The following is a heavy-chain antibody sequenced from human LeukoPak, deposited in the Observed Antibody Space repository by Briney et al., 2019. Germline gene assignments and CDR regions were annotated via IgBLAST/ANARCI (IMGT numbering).Heavy chain of an antibody. D-gene: IGHD5-18*01. Sequence: PGGSLRLSCAASGFTFSSHAMHWVRQAPGEGLKWVAVISHDGGYQDYADSVKGRFTISRDNPRNTLYLQMNSLRSEDTAVYYCARGYSYGFPLDFWGQGTLVTVSS. CDR2: ISHDGGYQ. CDR1: GFTFSSHA. CDR3: ARGYSYGFPLDF. J-gene: IGHJ4*02. V-gene: IGHV3-30-3*01.